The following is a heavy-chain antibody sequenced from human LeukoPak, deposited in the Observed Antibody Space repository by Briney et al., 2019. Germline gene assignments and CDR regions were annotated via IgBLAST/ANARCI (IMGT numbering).Heavy chain of an antibody. Sequence: GGSLRLSCAASGFTFSSYEMNWVRQALGKGLEWVSYISSSGSTIYYADSVKGRFTISRDNAKNSLYLQMNSLRAEHTAVYYCARTYDSSGYYYSYYFDYWGQGTLVTVSS. CDR3: ARTYDSSGYYYSYYFDY. CDR1: GFTFSSYE. J-gene: IGHJ4*02. V-gene: IGHV3-48*03. CDR2: ISSSGSTI. D-gene: IGHD3-22*01.